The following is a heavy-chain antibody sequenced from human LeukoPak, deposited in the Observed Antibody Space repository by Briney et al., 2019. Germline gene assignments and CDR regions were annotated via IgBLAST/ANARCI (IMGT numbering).Heavy chain of an antibody. CDR3: AKDLTIPASGYYYGSGSYHY. J-gene: IGHJ4*02. D-gene: IGHD3-10*01. CDR1: GVTFSSYG. CDR2: ISYDGSNK. V-gene: IGHV3-30*18. Sequence: GRSLRLSCAASGVTFSSYGMHRVRQAPGKGMKRVAVISYDGSNKYYADSVKGRFTISRDNSKNTLYLQMNSLRAEDTAVYYCAKDLTIPASGYYYGSGSYHYWGQGTLVTVSS.